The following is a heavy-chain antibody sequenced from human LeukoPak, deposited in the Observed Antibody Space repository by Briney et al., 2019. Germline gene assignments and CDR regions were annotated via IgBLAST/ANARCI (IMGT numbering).Heavy chain of an antibody. V-gene: IGHV1-2*02. Sequence: ASVKVSCKASGYTFTGYYMHWVRQAPGQGLEWMGWINPNSGGTNYAQKFQDRVTMTRNTSISTAYMELSSLRSEDTAVYYCARGDYYGSGSYYNGDYWGQGTLVTVSS. CDR3: ARGDYYGSGSYYNGDY. D-gene: IGHD3-10*01. CDR1: GYTFTGYY. J-gene: IGHJ4*02. CDR2: INPNSGGT.